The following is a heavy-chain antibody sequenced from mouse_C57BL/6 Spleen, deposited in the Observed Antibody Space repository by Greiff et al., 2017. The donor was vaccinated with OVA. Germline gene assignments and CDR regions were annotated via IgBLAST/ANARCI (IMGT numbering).Heavy chain of an antibody. CDR2: LSNGGGST. D-gene: IGHD2-1*01. Sequence: EVHLVESGGGLVQPGGSLKLSCAASGFTFSDYYMYWVRQTPEKRLEWVAYLSNGGGSTYYPDTVKGRFTISRDNAKNTLYLQMSRLKSEDTAMYYCARLEQGYGNSGWYFDVWGTGTTVTVSS. V-gene: IGHV5-12*01. CDR3: ARLEQGYGNSGWYFDV. J-gene: IGHJ1*03. CDR1: GFTFSDYY.